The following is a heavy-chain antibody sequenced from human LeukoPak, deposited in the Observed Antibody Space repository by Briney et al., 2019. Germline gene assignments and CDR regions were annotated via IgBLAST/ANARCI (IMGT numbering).Heavy chain of an antibody. Sequence: TGGSLRLSCTASGLTFGDSPMTWVRQAPGRWLEWVGYIRTNIYGGTKEHAASVKGRFTISRDDSNSIAYLQMNSLKTEYTAVYYCTRAGRISGDYFDYWGQGTLVTVSS. CDR3: TRAGRISGDYFDY. CDR2: IRTNIYGGTK. CDR1: GLTFGDSP. D-gene: IGHD6-25*01. V-gene: IGHV3-49*04. J-gene: IGHJ4*02.